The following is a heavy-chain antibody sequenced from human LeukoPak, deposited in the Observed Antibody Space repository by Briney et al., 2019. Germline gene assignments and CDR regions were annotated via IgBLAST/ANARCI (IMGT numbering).Heavy chain of an antibody. CDR3: AKDGPHYYGSGSYYPYYGMDV. D-gene: IGHD3-10*01. Sequence: GGSLRLSCAASGFTFSSYAMSWVRQAPGKGLEWVSAISGSGGSTYYADSVKGRFTISRDNSKNTLYLQMNSLRAEDTAVYYCAKDGPHYYGSGSYYPYYGMDVWGQGTTVTVSS. CDR2: ISGSGGST. V-gene: IGHV3-23*01. CDR1: GFTFSSYA. J-gene: IGHJ6*02.